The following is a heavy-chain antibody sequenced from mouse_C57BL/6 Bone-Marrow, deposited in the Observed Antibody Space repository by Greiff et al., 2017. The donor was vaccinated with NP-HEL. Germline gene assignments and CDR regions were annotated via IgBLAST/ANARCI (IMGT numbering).Heavy chain of an antibody. J-gene: IGHJ2*01. CDR3: ARWTFYYDYSYYFDY. D-gene: IGHD2-4*01. CDR2: IGPGSGST. V-gene: IGHV1-62-3*01. CDR1: GYTFTSYW. Sequence: QVQLQQPGAELVKPGASVKLSCKASGYTFTSYWMHWVKQRPGRGLEWIGKIGPGSGSTYYNEKFKGKATLTADKSSSTAYMQLSSLTSEDSAVYFCARWTFYYDYSYYFDYWGQGTTLTVSS.